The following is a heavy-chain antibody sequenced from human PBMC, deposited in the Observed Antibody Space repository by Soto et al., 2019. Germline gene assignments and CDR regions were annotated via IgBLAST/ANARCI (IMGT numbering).Heavy chain of an antibody. Sequence: ASVKVSCKASGFSFSDYFMHWVRQAPGQGLEWMGIINPSGDRTDYAQKFQGRVTITRDTSTSTVYMDLSSLRYEDTAVYFCTREAVVAENWFDPWGQGTLVTVSS. CDR3: TREAVVAENWFDP. CDR1: GFSFSDYF. D-gene: IGHD3-22*01. V-gene: IGHV1-46*01. J-gene: IGHJ5*02. CDR2: INPSGDRT.